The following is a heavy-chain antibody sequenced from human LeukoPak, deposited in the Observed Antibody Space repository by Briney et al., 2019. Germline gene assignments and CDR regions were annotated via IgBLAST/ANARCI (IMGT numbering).Heavy chain of an antibody. V-gene: IGHV4-61*02. D-gene: IGHD2-2*01. CDR2: IYTSGST. J-gene: IGHJ4*02. Sequence: PSETLSLTCTVSGGSISSGSYYWSWIRQPAGKGLEWIGRIYTSGSTNYNPSLKSRVTMSVDTSKNQFSLKLSSVTAADTAVYYCARQGGSTSSTLAARRFDYWGQGTLVTVSS. CDR1: GGSISSGSYY. CDR3: ARQGGSTSSTLAARRFDY.